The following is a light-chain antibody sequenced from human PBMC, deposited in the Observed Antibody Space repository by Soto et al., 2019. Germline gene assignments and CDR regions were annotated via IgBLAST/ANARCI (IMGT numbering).Light chain of an antibody. Sequence: DIQMTQSPSTLSGSVGDRFTITCRASQTISSWLAWYQQKPGKAPKLLIYKASTLKSGVPSRLSGSGSGTEFTLTISSLQPDYFATYYCQHYNSYWTFGQGTKVDIK. V-gene: IGKV1-5*03. CDR1: QTISSW. J-gene: IGKJ1*01. CDR3: QHYNSYWT. CDR2: KAS.